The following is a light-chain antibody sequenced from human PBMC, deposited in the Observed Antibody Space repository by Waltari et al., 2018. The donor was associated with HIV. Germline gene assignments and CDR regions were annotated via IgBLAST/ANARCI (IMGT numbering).Light chain of an antibody. CDR3: ASGDGSLRGWV. Sequence: QSVLTQPPSASGTPGQRVTISCSGSSSNIGTNSVYWCQQLPGTTPKLLIYRSNPGASGVPDRFPCSKSCTSGSLGIQGLRSQGEADYYWASGDGSLRGWVFGGGNKLTVL. CDR1: SSNIGTNS. V-gene: IGLV1-47*01. J-gene: IGLJ3*02. CDR2: RSN.